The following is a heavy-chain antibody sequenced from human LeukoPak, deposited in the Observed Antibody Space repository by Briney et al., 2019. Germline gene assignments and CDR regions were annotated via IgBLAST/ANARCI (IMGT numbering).Heavy chain of an antibody. CDR1: GFTFSSYS. D-gene: IGHD3-3*01. J-gene: IGHJ6*03. V-gene: IGHV3-48*01. Sequence: GGSLRLSCAASGFTFSSYSMNWVRQAPGKGLEWVSYISSSSSTIYYADSVKGRFTISRDNAKNSLYLQMNSLRAEDTAVYYCAKDLGRFLEWEYYYYYYMDVWGKGTTVTVSS. CDR2: ISSSSSTI. CDR3: AKDLGRFLEWEYYYYYYMDV.